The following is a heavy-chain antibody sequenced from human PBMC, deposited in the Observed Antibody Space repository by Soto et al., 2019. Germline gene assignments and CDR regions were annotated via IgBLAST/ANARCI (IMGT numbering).Heavy chain of an antibody. V-gene: IGHV1-69*02. Sequence: QVQLVQSGAEVKKPGSSVKVSCKASGGTFSSYTISWVRQAPGQGLEWMGRIIPILGIANYAQKFQGRVTITADKSMSTAYMELSSLRSEDTAVYYCARADVDTAMVYFDYWGQGTLVTVSS. CDR2: IIPILGIA. CDR3: ARADVDTAMVYFDY. D-gene: IGHD5-18*01. CDR1: GGTFSSYT. J-gene: IGHJ4*02.